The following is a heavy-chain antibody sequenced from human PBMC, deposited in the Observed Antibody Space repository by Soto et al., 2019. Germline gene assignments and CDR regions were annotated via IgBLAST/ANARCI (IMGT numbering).Heavy chain of an antibody. D-gene: IGHD1-1*01. J-gene: IGHJ5*02. Sequence: EEQLVESGGGLVQPGGSLRLSCAASGFTFSDYYMSWVRQAPGKGLEWVANINQDGSAKSYVDSVRGRFTISRDNCKHSLSLQMDSLRADDTAVYYCARWNGGFDPWGQGTLVTVSS. CDR1: GFTFSDYY. CDR3: ARWNGGFDP. CDR2: INQDGSAK. V-gene: IGHV3-7*05.